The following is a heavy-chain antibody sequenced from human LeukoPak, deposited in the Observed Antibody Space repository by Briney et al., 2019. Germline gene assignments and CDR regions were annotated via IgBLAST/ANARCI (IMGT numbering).Heavy chain of an antibody. CDR3: ARDLYYGSGSYHNFDY. Sequence: SVKVSCKASGGTSSSYAISWVRQAPGQGLEWMGGIIPIFGTANYAQKFQSRVTITAGKSTSTAYMELSSLRSEDTAVYYCARDLYYGSGSYHNFDYWGQGTLVTVSS. V-gene: IGHV1-69*06. D-gene: IGHD3-10*01. J-gene: IGHJ4*02. CDR2: IIPIFGTA. CDR1: GGTSSSYA.